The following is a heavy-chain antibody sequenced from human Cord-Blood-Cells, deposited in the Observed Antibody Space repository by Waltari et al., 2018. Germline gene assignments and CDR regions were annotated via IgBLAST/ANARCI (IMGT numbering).Heavy chain of an antibody. Sequence: QVQLQESGPGLVKPSQTLSLTCTVPGGSIRSGDYYWRWNAQPPGKGLEWIGYIYYSGSTYYNPSLKSRVTISVDTSKNQFSLKLSSVTAADTAVYYCARDCSSTSCTDAFDIWGQGTMVTVSS. V-gene: IGHV4-30-4*01. J-gene: IGHJ3*02. CDR2: IYYSGST. D-gene: IGHD2-2*01. CDR1: GGSIRSGDYY. CDR3: ARDCSSTSCTDAFDI.